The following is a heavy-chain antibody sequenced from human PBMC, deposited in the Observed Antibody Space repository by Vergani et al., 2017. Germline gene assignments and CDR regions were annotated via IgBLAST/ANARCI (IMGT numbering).Heavy chain of an antibody. CDR3: ARYDFWMGGQDY. V-gene: IGHV5-51*03. CDR2: IYPGDSDT. D-gene: IGHD3-3*01. CDR1: GYSFTSYW. Sequence: EVQLVESGGGLVQPGESLKISCKGSGYSFTSYWIGWVRQMPGKGLEWMGIIYPGDSDTRYSPSFQGQVTISADKSISTAYLQWSSLKASDTAMYYCARYDFWMGGQDYWGQGTLVTVSS. J-gene: IGHJ4*02.